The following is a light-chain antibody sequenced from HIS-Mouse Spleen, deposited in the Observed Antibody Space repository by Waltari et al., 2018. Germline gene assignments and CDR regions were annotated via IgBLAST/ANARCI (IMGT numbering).Light chain of an antibody. V-gene: IGLV2-14*03. J-gene: IGLJ3*02. Sequence: QSALTQPASVSGSPGQSITISCTGTRSDVGGYNYFSWYQQHPVKAPKLMIYDVSNRPSGVSNRFSGSKSGNTASLTISGLQAEDEADYYCSSYTSSSTRVFGGGTKLTVL. CDR2: DVS. CDR1: RSDVGGYNY. CDR3: SSYTSSSTRV.